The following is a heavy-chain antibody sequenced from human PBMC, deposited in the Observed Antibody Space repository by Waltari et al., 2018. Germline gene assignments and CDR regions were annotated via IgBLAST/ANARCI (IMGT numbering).Heavy chain of an antibody. CDR3: ARGAVPGKGANGFDP. CDR1: GYTFTGYD. Sequence: QEQLVQSGAGVKKPGASVKVSCKASGYTFTGYDINWVRQATGQGLERMGWMNPKSGNAYSTPKFQDRVIMTTDISTSTVYMEVNSLRLYDRGVYFCARGAVPGKGANGFDPWGQGTLVIVSS. D-gene: IGHD3-16*01. CDR2: MNPKSGNA. J-gene: IGHJ5*02. V-gene: IGHV1-8*01.